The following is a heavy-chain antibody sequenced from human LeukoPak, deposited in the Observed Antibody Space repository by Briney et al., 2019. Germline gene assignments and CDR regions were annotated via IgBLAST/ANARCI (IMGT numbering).Heavy chain of an antibody. Sequence: PGGSLRLSCAASGFTFSSYAMHWVRQAPGKGLEYVSAISSNGGSTYYANSVKGRFTISRDNSKNTLYLQMGSLRAEDTAVYYCARENYSNWESAFDIWGQGTMVTVSS. CDR2: ISSNGGST. D-gene: IGHD4-11*01. CDR1: GFTFSSYA. J-gene: IGHJ3*02. CDR3: ARENYSNWESAFDI. V-gene: IGHV3-64*01.